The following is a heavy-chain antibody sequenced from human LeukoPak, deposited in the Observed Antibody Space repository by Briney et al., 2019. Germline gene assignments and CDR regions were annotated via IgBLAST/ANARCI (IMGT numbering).Heavy chain of an antibody. D-gene: IGHD2-15*01. CDR3: AREALRRSYYGMDV. V-gene: IGHV3-48*03. CDR1: GFTFSSYE. CDR2: ISSSGSTI. J-gene: IGHJ6*02. Sequence: PGGSLRLSCAASGFTFSSYEMNWVRQAPGKGLEWVSYISSSGSTIYYADSVKGRFTISRDNAKNSLYLQMNSLRAEDTAVYYCAREALRRSYYGMDVWGLGTTVTVSS.